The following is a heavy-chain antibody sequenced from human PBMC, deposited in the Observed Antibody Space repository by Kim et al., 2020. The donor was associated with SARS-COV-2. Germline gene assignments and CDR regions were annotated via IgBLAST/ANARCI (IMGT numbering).Heavy chain of an antibody. CDR1: GFVFSDSA. D-gene: IGHD4-17*01. CDR3: TRDYGGNSYYYYYGMDV. V-gene: IGHV3-73*01. CDR2: IRNKANTYAT. Sequence: GGSLRLSCAASGFVFSDSAIHWVRQASGKGLEWVGRIRNKANTYATTYVASLKGRITISRDDSKNTAYLQMNSLKTDDTAVYYCTRDYGGNSYYYYYGMDVWGQGTTVTVSS. J-gene: IGHJ6*02.